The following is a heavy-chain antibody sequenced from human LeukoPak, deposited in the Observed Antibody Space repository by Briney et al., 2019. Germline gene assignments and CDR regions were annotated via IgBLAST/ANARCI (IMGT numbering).Heavy chain of an antibody. CDR1: GFTFSNFA. V-gene: IGHV3-23*01. J-gene: IGHJ4*02. CDR3: AKGYCSSTSCPTDY. Sequence: PGGSLRLSCAASGFTFSNFAMSWVRQAPGKGLEWVSSISGSGGGTYYGDSVKGRFTISRDNSKNTPHLQMNSLRAEDTAVYYCAKGYCSSTSCPTDYWGQGTLVTVSS. D-gene: IGHD2-2*01. CDR2: ISGSGGGT.